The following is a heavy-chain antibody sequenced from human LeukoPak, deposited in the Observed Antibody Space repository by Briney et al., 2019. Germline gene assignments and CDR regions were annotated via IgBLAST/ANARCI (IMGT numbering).Heavy chain of an antibody. D-gene: IGHD3-10*01. Sequence: GGSLRLSCAASEFSVGSNYMTWVRQAPGKGLEWVSGISPSGDITYYADSVKGRLTISRDNSKNTLYLEVISLTAEDTAVYYCAKDDAWLRFGEWSQGTLVTVSS. J-gene: IGHJ4*02. CDR1: EFSVGSNY. CDR2: ISPSGDIT. V-gene: IGHV3-23*01. CDR3: AKDDAWLRFGE.